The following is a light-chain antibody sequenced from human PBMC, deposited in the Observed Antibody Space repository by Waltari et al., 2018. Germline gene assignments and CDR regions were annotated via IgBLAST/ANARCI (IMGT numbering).Light chain of an antibody. Sequence: QSVLTQPPSVSAAPGQKVTIPCSGSHFKKEKKFVSWYQQLPGTAPKLLIFETNRRPSGVPNRFSGSKSGTSATLGITGLQTGDEADYYCGTWDTNLSAWVFGGGTKLTVL. V-gene: IGLV1-51*02. CDR3: GTWDTNLSAWV. CDR1: HFKKEKKF. J-gene: IGLJ3*02. CDR2: ETN.